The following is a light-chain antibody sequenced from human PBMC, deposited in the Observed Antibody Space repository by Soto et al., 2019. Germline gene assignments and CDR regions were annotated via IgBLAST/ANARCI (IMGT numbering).Light chain of an antibody. CDR3: QQFNSYPIT. Sequence: DIQLTQSPSFLSASVGDRVTITCRASEDISSFLSWYQQKPGKIPKLLISIASTLQSGVQSRFSGSGSGTEFTLTISGLQPEDFATYYCQQFNSYPITFGQGTRLDI. CDR1: EDISSF. V-gene: IGKV1-9*01. CDR2: IAS. J-gene: IGKJ5*01.